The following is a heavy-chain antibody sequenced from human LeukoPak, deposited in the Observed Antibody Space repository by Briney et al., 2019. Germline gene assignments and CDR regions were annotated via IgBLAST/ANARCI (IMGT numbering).Heavy chain of an antibody. CDR3: ADHPSGYYYDHFDY. CDR1: GFTFSRYG. D-gene: IGHD3-22*01. Sequence: PGVTLRLSCAASGFTFSRYGMSWVRQAPGKGLEWVSAISGSGGSTYYADSVKGRFTISSDNSKNTMYLQMNSLRVEGTAVYYCADHPSGYYYDHFDYWGQGTLVTVSS. CDR2: ISGSGGST. V-gene: IGHV3-23*01. J-gene: IGHJ4*02.